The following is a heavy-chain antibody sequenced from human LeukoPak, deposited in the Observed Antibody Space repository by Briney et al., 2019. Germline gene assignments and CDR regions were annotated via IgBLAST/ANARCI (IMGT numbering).Heavy chain of an antibody. Sequence: GGSLGLSCAASVFTLSSYWMHWVRQAPGKGLVGVSRINSDGSKTIYADPVKGLFNISRDNAKNTLYLQMNSLRAEDTAVYYCASAVTMDVWGQGTTVTVSS. CDR1: VFTLSSYW. CDR3: ASAVTMDV. D-gene: IGHD3-16*02. J-gene: IGHJ6*02. V-gene: IGHV3-74*01. CDR2: INSDGSKT.